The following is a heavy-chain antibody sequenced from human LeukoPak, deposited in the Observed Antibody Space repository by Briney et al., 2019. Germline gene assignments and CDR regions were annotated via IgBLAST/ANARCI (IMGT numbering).Heavy chain of an antibody. Sequence: SETLSLTCTVSGGSISSSSYYWGWIRQPPGKGLEWIGSIYYSGSTYYNPSLKSRVTISVDTSKNQFSLKLSSVTAADTAVYYCASQPDIVVVPAGGTFDPWGQGTLVTVSS. CDR3: ASQPDIVVVPAGGTFDP. CDR1: GGSISSSSYY. D-gene: IGHD2-2*01. CDR2: IYYSGST. J-gene: IGHJ5*02. V-gene: IGHV4-39*01.